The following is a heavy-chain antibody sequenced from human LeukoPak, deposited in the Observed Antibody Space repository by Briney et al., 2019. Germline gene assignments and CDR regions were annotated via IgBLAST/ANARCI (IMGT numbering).Heavy chain of an antibody. V-gene: IGHV1-46*01. Sequence: ASVKVSCNASGYXFTSYYMQWVRQAPGQGLEWMGIINPIGGSTTYAQNFQGRVTMTRDTSTSTVYMDLTSLRSEDTAVYYCARGYYDFPFWGQGTLVTVSS. J-gene: IGHJ4*02. CDR3: ARGYYDFPF. D-gene: IGHD3-3*01. CDR2: INPIGGST. CDR1: GYXFTSYY.